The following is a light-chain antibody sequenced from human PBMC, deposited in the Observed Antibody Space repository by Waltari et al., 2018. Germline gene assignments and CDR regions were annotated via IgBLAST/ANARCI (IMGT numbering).Light chain of an antibody. V-gene: IGLV3-21*02. CDR1: KIGSKN. J-gene: IGLJ1*01. CDR3: QVWDSGSDHYV. Sequence: SYVLPQPPSVSVAPGQTARITCDGNKIGSKNVHWYQQKPGQAPVLVVYDDGDRPSGIPERFSGSNSGNTATLTISRVDAGDEADYYCQVWDSGSDHYVFGTVTKVTVL. CDR2: DDG.